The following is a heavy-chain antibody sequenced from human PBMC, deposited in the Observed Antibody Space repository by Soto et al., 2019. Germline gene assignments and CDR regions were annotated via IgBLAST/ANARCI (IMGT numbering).Heavy chain of an antibody. J-gene: IGHJ4*02. CDR1: GYAFTTYG. CDR3: ARGRYVDF. CDR2: ISAHNGNT. D-gene: IGHD1-1*01. V-gene: IGHV1-18*01. Sequence: QVHLVQSGAEVKKPGASVKVSCKGSGYAFTTYGITWVRQAPGQGLEWMGWISAHNGNTNYAQKLQGRVTVTRDTSTSTGYMELTSLRSDDTAVSYCARGRYVDFWGQGALVTVSS.